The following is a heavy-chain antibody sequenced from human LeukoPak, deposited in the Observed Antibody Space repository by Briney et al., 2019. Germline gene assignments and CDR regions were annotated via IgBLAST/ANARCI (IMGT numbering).Heavy chain of an antibody. V-gene: IGHV3-23*01. CDR3: AKDESLNYGDYVV. CDR1: GFTCSSFP. Sequence: PAGYLRLTCAASGFTCSSFPMSWVRQAPGKGLVWVSATSGSGGSTYYADSVNGRFTISRDNSKNTLYLQMNSLRAEDTAVYYCAKDESLNYGDYVVWGQGTLVTVSS. CDR2: TSGSGGST. J-gene: IGHJ4*02. D-gene: IGHD4-17*01.